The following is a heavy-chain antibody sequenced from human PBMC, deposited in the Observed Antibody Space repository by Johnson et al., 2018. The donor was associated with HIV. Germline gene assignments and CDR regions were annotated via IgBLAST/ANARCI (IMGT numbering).Heavy chain of an antibody. CDR1: GFTFSDHY. CDR3: ARDGHGIWENAAFDV. D-gene: IGHD1-26*01. V-gene: IGHV3-11*04. CDR2: ISGSGSII. J-gene: IGHJ3*01. Sequence: QMLLVESGGGLVKPGGSLKLSCAVSGFTFSDHYMSWIRQTPGKGLQWVSYISGSGSIIYSTDSVQGRFTISRDNSKNTLYLQMNSLRAEDTVVYYCARDGHGIWENAAFDVWGQGTMVTVSS.